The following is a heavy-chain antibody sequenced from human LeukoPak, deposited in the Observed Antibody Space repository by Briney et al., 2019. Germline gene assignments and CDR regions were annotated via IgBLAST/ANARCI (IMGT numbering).Heavy chain of an antibody. CDR2: ISSNGGST. V-gene: IGHV3-64*01. CDR3: ARDSGHKQWLADY. J-gene: IGHJ4*02. Sequence: QPGGSLRLSCAASGFTFSSYAMHWVRQAPGKGLEYVSAISSNGGSTYYANSVKGRFTISRDNSKNTLYLQMGSLRAEDMAVYYCARDSGHKQWLADYWGQGTLVTVSS. CDR1: GFTFSSYA. D-gene: IGHD6-19*01.